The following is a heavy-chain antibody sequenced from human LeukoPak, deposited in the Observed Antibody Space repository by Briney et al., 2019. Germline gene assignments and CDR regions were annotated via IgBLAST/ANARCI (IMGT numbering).Heavy chain of an antibody. D-gene: IGHD2-2*01. CDR2: IYYSGST. J-gene: IGHJ5*02. CDR3: ARILGYCSSTSCYGWFDP. CDR1: GGSISSSSYY. V-gene: IGHV4-39*07. Sequence: SETLSLTCTVSGGSISSSSYYWGWIRQPPGKGLEWIGSIYYSGSTNYNPSLKSRVTISVDTSKNQFSLKLSSVTAADTAVYYCARILGYCSSTSCYGWFDPWGQGTLVTVSS.